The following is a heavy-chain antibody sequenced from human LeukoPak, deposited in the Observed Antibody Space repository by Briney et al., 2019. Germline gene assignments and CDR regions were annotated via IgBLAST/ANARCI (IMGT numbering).Heavy chain of an antibody. J-gene: IGHJ4*02. V-gene: IGHV3-30-3*01. CDR3: ARDPTVRGVIDYYFDY. CDR1: GFTFSSYA. D-gene: IGHD3-10*01. Sequence: PGGSLRLSCAASGFTFSSYAMHWVRQAPGKGLEWVAVISYDGSNKYYADSVKGRFTISRDNSKNTLYLQMNSLRAEDTAVYYCARDPTVRGVIDYYFDYWGQGTLVTVSS. CDR2: ISYDGSNK.